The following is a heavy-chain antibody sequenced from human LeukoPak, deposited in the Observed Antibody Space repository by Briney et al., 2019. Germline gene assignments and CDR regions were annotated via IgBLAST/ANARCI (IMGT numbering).Heavy chain of an antibody. V-gene: IGHV1-24*01. CDR1: GFTFSSYW. D-gene: IGHD1-26*01. J-gene: IGHJ4*02. Sequence: PGGSLRLSCAASGFTFSSYWMSWVRQAPGKGLEWMGGFDPEDGETIYAQKFQGRVTMTEDTSTDTAYMELSSLRSEDTAVYYCATRPGGSYGSVADWGQGTLVTVSS. CDR2: FDPEDGET. CDR3: ATRPGGSYGSVAD.